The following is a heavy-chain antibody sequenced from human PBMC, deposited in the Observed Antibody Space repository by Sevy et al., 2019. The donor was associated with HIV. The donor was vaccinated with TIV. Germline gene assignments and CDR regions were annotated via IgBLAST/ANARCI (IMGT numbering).Heavy chain of an antibody. J-gene: IGHJ6*02. V-gene: IGHV7-4-1*02. CDR1: GYTFTSYA. Sequence: ASVKVSCKASGYTFTSYAMNWVRQAPGQGLEWMGWINTNTGNPTYAQGFTGRFVFSLDTSVSTAYLQISSLKAEDTAVYYCATLPRGNPRYCSGGSCYPPAWVSLDVWGQGTTVTVSS. D-gene: IGHD2-15*01. CDR3: ATLPRGNPRYCSGGSCYPPAWVSLDV. CDR2: INTNTGNP.